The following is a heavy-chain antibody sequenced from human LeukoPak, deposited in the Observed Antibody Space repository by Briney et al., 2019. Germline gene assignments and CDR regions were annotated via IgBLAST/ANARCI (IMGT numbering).Heavy chain of an antibody. CDR1: GYSIITYW. V-gene: IGHV5-51*01. Sequence: KRGESLKTFCKASGYSIITYWIGWVRPMPGKGLEWMGIIHPGDSDTRYSPSFQGQVTISVDNSISTAYQQWSSLKASDTAMYYCARVKVVTSSYCYFEPWGRGTLVTVSS. CDR2: IHPGDSDT. J-gene: IGHJ2*01. CDR3: ARVKVVTSSYCYFEP. D-gene: IGHD4-23*01.